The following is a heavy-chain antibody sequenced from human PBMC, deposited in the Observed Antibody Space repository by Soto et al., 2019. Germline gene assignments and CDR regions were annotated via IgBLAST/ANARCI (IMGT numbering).Heavy chain of an antibody. J-gene: IGHJ4*02. D-gene: IGHD3-9*01. Sequence: QVQLQESGPGLVKPSETLSLTCTVSGGSVSSGSYYWSWIRQPPGKGLEWIGYIYYSGSTNYNPSLKSRVTISVDTSKTQFSLKLSSVTAADTAVYYCARIDWSYFDYWGQGTLVTVSS. CDR1: GGSVSSGSYY. CDR3: ARIDWSYFDY. V-gene: IGHV4-61*01. CDR2: IYYSGST.